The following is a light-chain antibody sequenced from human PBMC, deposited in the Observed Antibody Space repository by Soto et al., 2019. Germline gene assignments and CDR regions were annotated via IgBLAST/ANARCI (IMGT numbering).Light chain of an antibody. CDR2: WAS. CDR1: QSVLYSSNNKNY. V-gene: IGKV4-1*01. CDR3: QQREHWPPIT. J-gene: IGKJ5*01. Sequence: DIVLTQSPDSLALSLGERATINCKSSQSVLYSSNNKNYLAWYQLKSGQPPKLLFYWASTRESGVPDRFSASGSGTDFTLTINSLQAEDVAVYYCQQREHWPPITFGQGTRLEIK.